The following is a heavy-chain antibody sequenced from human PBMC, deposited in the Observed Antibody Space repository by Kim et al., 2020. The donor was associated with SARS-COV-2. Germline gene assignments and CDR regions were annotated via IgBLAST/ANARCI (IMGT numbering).Heavy chain of an antibody. D-gene: IGHD3-10*01. CDR2: INHSGST. Sequence: SETLSLTCAVYGGSFSGYYWSWIRQPPGKGLEWIGEINHSGSTNYNPSLKSRVTISVDTSKNQFSLKLSSVTAADTAVYYCARGPMVRGVWRNPSVPYFDYWGQGTLVTVSS. CDR3: ARGPMVRGVWRNPSVPYFDY. CDR1: GGSFSGYY. V-gene: IGHV4-34*01. J-gene: IGHJ4*02.